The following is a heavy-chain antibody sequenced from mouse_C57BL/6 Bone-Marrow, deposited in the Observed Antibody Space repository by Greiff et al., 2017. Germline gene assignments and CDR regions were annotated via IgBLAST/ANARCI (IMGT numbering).Heavy chain of an antibody. J-gene: IGHJ4*01. V-gene: IGHV5-15*01. CDR1: GFTFSDYG. Sequence: EVHLVESGGGLVQPGGSLKLSCAASGFTFSDYGMAWVRQAPRKGPEWVAFISNLAYSIYYADTVTGRFTISRANAKNTLYLEMSSLRSEDTAMYYCARDFFMDYWGQGTSVTVSS. CDR3: ARDFFMDY. CDR2: ISNLAYSI.